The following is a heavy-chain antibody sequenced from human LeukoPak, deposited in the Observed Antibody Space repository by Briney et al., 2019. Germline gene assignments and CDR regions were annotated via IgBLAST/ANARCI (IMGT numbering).Heavy chain of an antibody. CDR2: INHSGST. Sequence: SETLSLTCAVYGGSFSGYYWSWFRQPPGKGLEWIGEINHSGSTNYNPSLKSRVTMSVDTSKNQFSLKLSSVTAADTAVYYCARHSRVVPAAINNWFDPWGQGTLVTVSS. CDR3: ARHSRVVPAAINNWFDP. D-gene: IGHD2-2*02. V-gene: IGHV4-34*01. CDR1: GGSFSGYY. J-gene: IGHJ5*02.